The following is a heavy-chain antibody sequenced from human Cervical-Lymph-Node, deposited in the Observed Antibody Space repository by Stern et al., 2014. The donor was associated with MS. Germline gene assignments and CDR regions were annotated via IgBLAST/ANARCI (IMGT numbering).Heavy chain of an antibody. D-gene: IGHD3-10*01. V-gene: IGHV3-11*01. J-gene: IGHJ4*02. Sequence: VQLVESGGGLVKPGGSLRLSCAASGFTFSDYYMNWIRQAPGKGLEWVSYISGRDGTIFYADSVKGRFTIARDNAKKSLYLQMNSLRAEDTAVYYCARAGGSKDDFWGQGTLVTVSS. CDR3: ARAGGSKDDF. CDR1: GFTFSDYY. CDR2: ISGRDGTI.